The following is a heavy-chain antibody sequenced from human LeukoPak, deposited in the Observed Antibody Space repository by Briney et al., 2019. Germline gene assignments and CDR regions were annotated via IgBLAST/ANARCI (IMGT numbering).Heavy chain of an antibody. J-gene: IGHJ4*02. CDR1: GGAFSKYG. CDR2: ISRSGDIT. Sequence: GGALRLSCAACGGAFSKYGMKWVRQAAGAGLEYISGISRSGDITHYAESVKGRFTISRDNVKNTLYLQMHSLSAEDTALYYCATEGFYFWGPGTQVTVSS. V-gene: IGHV3-23*01. CDR3: ATEGFYF.